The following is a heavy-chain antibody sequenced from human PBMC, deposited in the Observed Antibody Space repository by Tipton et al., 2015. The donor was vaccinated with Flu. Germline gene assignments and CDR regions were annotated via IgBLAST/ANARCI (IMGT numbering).Heavy chain of an antibody. Sequence: LRLSCTVSSGSIGSFYWNWIRQPPGKGLEWIGYMYNSKYTKYNPSLEGRVTISVDTSKKQFSLQLRSVTSADTAVYYCARDPSLGMPDYFDYWGQGTLVTASS. V-gene: IGHV4-59*12. CDR2: MYNSKYT. J-gene: IGHJ4*02. D-gene: IGHD2-2*01. CDR1: SGSIGSFY. CDR3: ARDPSLGMPDYFDY.